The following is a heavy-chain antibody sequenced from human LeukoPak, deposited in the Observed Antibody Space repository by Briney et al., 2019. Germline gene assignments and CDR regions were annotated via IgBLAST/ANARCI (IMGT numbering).Heavy chain of an antibody. D-gene: IGHD4/OR15-4a*01. CDR3: ANEVRPNDY. CDR2: IDISGGST. J-gene: IGHJ4*02. V-gene: IGHV3-23*01. CDR1: GFTFNSHA. Sequence: GGSLRLSCAVSGFTFNSHAMCWVRQAPGKGLEWVSSIDISGGSTYYADSVKGRFAIPRDNSKNTLYLQMNSLRGEDTALYFCANEVRPNDYWGQGTLVTASS.